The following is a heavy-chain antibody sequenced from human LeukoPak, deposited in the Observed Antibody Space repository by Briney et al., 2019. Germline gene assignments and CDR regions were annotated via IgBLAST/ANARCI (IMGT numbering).Heavy chain of an antibody. D-gene: IGHD4-17*01. CDR2: ISSSSSYI. J-gene: IGHJ4*02. Sequence: GGSLRLSCAASGFTFSSYSMNWVRQAPGKGLEWVSSISSSSSYIYYADSVKGRFTISRDNAKNSLYLQMNSLRAEDTAVYYCAKLGYGVASFDYWGQGTLVTVSS. CDR1: GFTFSSYS. V-gene: IGHV3-21*01. CDR3: AKLGYGVASFDY.